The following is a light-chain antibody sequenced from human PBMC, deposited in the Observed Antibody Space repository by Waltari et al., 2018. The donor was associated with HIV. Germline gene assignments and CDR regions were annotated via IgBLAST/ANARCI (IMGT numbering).Light chain of an antibody. CDR2: GNS. Sequence: QSVLTQPPSVSGAPGQRVTISCTGSSSTIGAGYDVPWNQQLPGTAPKLLIYGNSNRPSGVPDRFSGSKSGTSASLAITGLQAEDEADYYCQSYDSSLSDSRVFGGGTKLTVL. V-gene: IGLV1-40*01. CDR1: SSTIGAGYD. CDR3: QSYDSSLSDSRV. J-gene: IGLJ3*02.